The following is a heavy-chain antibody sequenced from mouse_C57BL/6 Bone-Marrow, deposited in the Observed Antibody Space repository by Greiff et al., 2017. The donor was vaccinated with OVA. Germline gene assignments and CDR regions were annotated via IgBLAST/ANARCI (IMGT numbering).Heavy chain of an antibody. D-gene: IGHD1-1*01. V-gene: IGHV1-55*01. CDR2: IYPGSGST. CDR3: ARGPPYYYGSCQYFDV. Sequence: VQLQQPGAELVKPGASVKMSCTASGYTFTSYWITWVKQRPGQGLEWIGDIYPGSGSTNYNEKFKSKATLTVDTSSSTAYMQLSSLTSEDSAVYYCARGPPYYYGSCQYFDVWGTGTTVTVSS. CDR1: GYTFTSYW. J-gene: IGHJ1*03.